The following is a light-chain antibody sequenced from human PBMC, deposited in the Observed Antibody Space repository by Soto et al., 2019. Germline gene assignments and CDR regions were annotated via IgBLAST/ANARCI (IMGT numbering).Light chain of an antibody. J-gene: IGLJ2*01. V-gene: IGLV1-40*01. Sequence: QSVLTQPPSVSGAPGQRVTISCTGSRSNIGAGYDVHWYQQLPGTAPKLLIYGNSNRPSGVPDRFSGSKSGTSASLAITGLQAEDEADDYGQSYDSSLSGSVVFGGGTKLTVL. CDR3: QSYDSSLSGSVV. CDR2: GNS. CDR1: RSNIGAGYD.